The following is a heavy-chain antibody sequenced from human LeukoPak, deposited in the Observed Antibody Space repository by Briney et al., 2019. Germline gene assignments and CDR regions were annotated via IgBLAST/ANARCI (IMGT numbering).Heavy chain of an antibody. J-gene: IGHJ4*02. CDR2: INWNGGST. CDR3: AKDLTYNWNYFDY. Sequence: GGSLRLSCAASGFTFDDSGMSWVRQAPGKGLKWVSSINWNGGSTGYADSVKGRITISRDNAKNSLYLQMNSLRAEDTAVYYCAKDLTYNWNYFDYWGQGTLVTVSS. D-gene: IGHD1-20*01. CDR1: GFTFDDSG. V-gene: IGHV3-20*04.